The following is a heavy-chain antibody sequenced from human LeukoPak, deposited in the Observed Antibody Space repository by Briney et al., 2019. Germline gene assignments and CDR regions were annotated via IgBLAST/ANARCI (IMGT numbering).Heavy chain of an antibody. V-gene: IGHV3-53*01. D-gene: IGHD1-26*01. CDR3: ARDALGKWELDDMDV. CDR2: IYSGSST. Sequence: PGGSLRLSCAASGFTVSSNYMSWVRQAPGKGLEWVSVIYSGSSTYYADSVKGRFTISRDNSKNTLYLQMNSLRAEDTAVYYCARDALGKWELDDMDVRGQGTTVTVSS. CDR1: GFTVSSNY. J-gene: IGHJ6*02.